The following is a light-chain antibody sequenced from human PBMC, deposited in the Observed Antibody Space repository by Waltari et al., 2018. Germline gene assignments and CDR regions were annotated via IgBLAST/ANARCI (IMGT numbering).Light chain of an antibody. Sequence: QSALTQPASVSGSPGQSITISCIGTSSDVGGYNYVSWYQQHPGKAPKVMIYEVSNRPSGVSNRFSGAKSGNTASLTISGLQAEDEADYYCSSYTSSSTLAFGGGTKLTVL. V-gene: IGLV2-14*01. J-gene: IGLJ2*01. CDR2: EVS. CDR3: SSYTSSSTLA. CDR1: SSDVGGYNY.